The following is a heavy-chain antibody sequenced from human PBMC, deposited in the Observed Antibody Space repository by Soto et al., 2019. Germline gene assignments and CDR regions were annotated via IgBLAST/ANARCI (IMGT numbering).Heavy chain of an antibody. J-gene: IGHJ6*02. CDR1: GGSISSSNW. CDR3: ARFPGYCSGGSSHGLYYYYYYGLDV. CDR2: IYHSGST. V-gene: IGHV4-4*02. D-gene: IGHD2-15*01. Sequence: SETLSLTCAVSGGSISSSNWWSWVRQPPGKGLEWIGEIYHSGSTNYNPSLKSRVTISVDKSKNQFSLKLSSVTAADTAVYYCARFPGYCSGGSSHGLYYYYYYGLDVWGQGTTVTVSS.